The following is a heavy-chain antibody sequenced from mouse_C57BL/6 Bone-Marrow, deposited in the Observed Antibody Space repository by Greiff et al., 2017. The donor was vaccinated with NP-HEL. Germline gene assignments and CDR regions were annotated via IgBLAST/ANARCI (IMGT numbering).Heavy chain of an antibody. CDR2: IYPGSGNT. CDR3: ARSGYCDS. Sequence: VQLQQSGAELVRPGASVQLSCKASGYTFTDYYINWVKQRPGQGLEWIARIYPGSGNTYYNEKFKGKATLTAEKSSSTAYMQLSSLTSEDSAVYCCARSGYCDSWGQGNTLTV. CDR1: GYTFTDYY. J-gene: IGHJ2*01. V-gene: IGHV1-76*01. D-gene: IGHD2-3*01.